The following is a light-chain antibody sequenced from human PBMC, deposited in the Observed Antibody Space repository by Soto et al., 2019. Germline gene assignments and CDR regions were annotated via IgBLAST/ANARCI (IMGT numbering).Light chain of an antibody. CDR1: QSVGTSW. CDR2: STS. CDR3: RQYASLQVT. J-gene: IGKJ1*01. V-gene: IGKV3-20*01. Sequence: EIVLTQSPGTLSLSPGERVTLSCRASQSVGTSWLAWYQQKPGQSPRLLIYSTSSRATGIPDRFSGSGSETHFALPVSSLEPEDSAVYFWRQYASLQVTFGLGTQVEIK.